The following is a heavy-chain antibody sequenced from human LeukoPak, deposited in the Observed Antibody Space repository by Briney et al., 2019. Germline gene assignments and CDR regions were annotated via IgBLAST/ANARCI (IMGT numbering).Heavy chain of an antibody. J-gene: IGHJ3*02. Sequence: SETLSLTCTVSGGSISSGSYYWGWIRQPPGKGLEWIGSGFYSGSTYYNPSLNSRVTISVDTSRNQFSLKLSSVTAADTAVYYCARDSVVGDIWGQGTMVTVSS. CDR3: ARDSVVGDI. CDR2: GFYSGST. CDR1: GGSISSGSYY. D-gene: IGHD4-23*01. V-gene: IGHV4-39*07.